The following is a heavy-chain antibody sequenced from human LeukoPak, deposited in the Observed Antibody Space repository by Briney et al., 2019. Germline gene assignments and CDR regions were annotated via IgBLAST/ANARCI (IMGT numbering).Heavy chain of an antibody. J-gene: IGHJ6*04. CDR2: ISSGGSTI. V-gene: IGHV3-48*03. CDR3: AELGITMIGGV. Sequence: PGGSLRLSCAASGFTFSSYEMNWVRQAPGTGLEWVSYISSGGSTIYYADSVKGRFTISRDNAKNSLYLQMNSLRAEDTAVYYCAELGITMIGGVWGKGTTVTISS. D-gene: IGHD3-10*02. CDR1: GFTFSSYE.